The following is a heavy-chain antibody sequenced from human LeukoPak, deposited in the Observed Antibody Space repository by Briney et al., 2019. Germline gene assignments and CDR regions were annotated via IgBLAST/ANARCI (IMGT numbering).Heavy chain of an antibody. CDR3: ARDKQAYYDFWSGYYSNWFDP. J-gene: IGHJ5*02. CDR2: IYTSGST. D-gene: IGHD3-3*01. Sequence: PSETLSLTCTVSGGSISSYYWSWIRQPAGKGLGWIGRIYTSGSTNYNPSLKSRVTISVDKSKNQFSLKLSSVTAADTAVYYCARDKQAYYDFWSGYYSNWFDPWGQGTLVTVSS. V-gene: IGHV4-4*07. CDR1: GGSISSYY.